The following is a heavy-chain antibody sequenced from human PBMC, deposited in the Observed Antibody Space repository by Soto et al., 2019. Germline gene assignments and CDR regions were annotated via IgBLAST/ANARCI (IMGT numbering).Heavy chain of an antibody. CDR3: ARIFLHWRLSEYSGYVSH. Sequence: PGGSLRLSCAASGFTFSDYYMSWIRQAPGKGLEWVSYISSSGSTIYYADSVKGRFTISRDNAKNSLYLQMNSLRAEDTAVYYCARIFLHWRLSEYSGYVSHWGQGTLVTVSS. V-gene: IGHV3-11*01. CDR1: GFTFSDYY. D-gene: IGHD5-12*01. CDR2: ISSSGSTI. J-gene: IGHJ4*02.